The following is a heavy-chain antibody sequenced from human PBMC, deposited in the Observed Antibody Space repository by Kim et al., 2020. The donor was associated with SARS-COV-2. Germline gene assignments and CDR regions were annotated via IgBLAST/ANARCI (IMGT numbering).Heavy chain of an antibody. CDR2: ISNDGRNK. D-gene: IGHD5-18*01. V-gene: IGHV3-30*14. J-gene: IGHJ4*02. CDR3: AREQFAMVTYDY. CDR1: GFSFNSHT. Sequence: GGSLRLSCAASGFSFNSHTLHWVRQAPGKGLEWVALISNDGRNKYYTDSVKGRFTVSRDIVNNTLHLQMDSLRPEDTALYFCAREQFAMVTYDYWGQGALVTVSS.